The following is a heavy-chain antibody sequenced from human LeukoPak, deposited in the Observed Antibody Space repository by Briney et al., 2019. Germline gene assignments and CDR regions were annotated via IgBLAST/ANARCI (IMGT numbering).Heavy chain of an antibody. CDR2: INPHSGGT. CDR1: GYSFTGYY. J-gene: IGHJ4*02. Sequence: ASVKVSCKASGYSFTGYYMHWVRQAPGQGLEWMGWINPHSGGTSYAPKFQGRVALTTETSITTGYMELSRLRSDDTAVYYCPRPYCTNTTCYLDSWGQGTLVTVSS. D-gene: IGHD2-8*01. CDR3: PRPYCTNTTCYLDS. V-gene: IGHV1-2*02.